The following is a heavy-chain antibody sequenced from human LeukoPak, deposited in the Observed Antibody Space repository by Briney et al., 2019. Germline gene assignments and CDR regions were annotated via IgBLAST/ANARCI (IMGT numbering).Heavy chain of an antibody. V-gene: IGHV3-64D*09. CDR2: ISSNGGST. CDR3: VKGYCSSISCYGDY. D-gene: IGHD2-2*01. CDR1: CS. J-gene: IGHJ4*02. Sequence: CSMHWVRQAPGKGLEYVSAISSNGGSTYYADSVKGRFTIPRDNSKNTLYLQMSSLRAEDTAVYHCVKGYCSSISCYGDYWGQGTLVTVSS.